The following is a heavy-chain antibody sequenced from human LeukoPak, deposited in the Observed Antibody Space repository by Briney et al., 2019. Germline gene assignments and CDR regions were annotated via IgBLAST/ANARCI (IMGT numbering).Heavy chain of an antibody. CDR3: GGAAAGNIDY. CDR1: GGSFSGYY. D-gene: IGHD6-13*01. Sequence: SETLSLTCAVYGGSFSGYYWSWIRQPPGKGLEWIGEINHSGSTNYNPSLKSRVTISVDTSKNQFSLKLSSVTAADTAVYYRGGAAAGNIDYWGQGTLVTVSS. V-gene: IGHV4-34*01. J-gene: IGHJ4*02. CDR2: INHSGST.